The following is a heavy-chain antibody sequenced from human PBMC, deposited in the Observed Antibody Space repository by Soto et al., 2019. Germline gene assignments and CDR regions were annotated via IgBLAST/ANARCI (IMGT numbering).Heavy chain of an antibody. D-gene: IGHD2-2*01. V-gene: IGHV6-1*01. J-gene: IGHJ6*03. CDR1: GDSVSSNSAA. CDR2: TYYRSKWYN. CDR3: ARAQYCSSTSCYSYYYYYMDV. Sequence: SQTLSLTCAISGDSVSSNSAAWNWIRQSPSRGLEWLGRTYYRSKWYNDYAVSLKSRITINPDTSKNQFSLQLNSVTPEDTAVYYCARAQYCSSTSCYSYYYYYMDVWGKGTTVTVSS.